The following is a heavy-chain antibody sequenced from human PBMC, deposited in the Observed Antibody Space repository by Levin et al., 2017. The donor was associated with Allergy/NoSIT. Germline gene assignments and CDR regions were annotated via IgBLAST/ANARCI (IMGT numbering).Heavy chain of an antibody. V-gene: IGHV1-2*06. D-gene: IGHD2-8*02. CDR1: GYTFTGYY. CDR3: ARDRGYCTGGVCYNLIDY. CDR2: ITPNSDGT. Sequence: GESLKISCKASGYTFTGYYMHWVRQAPGQGLEWMGRITPNSDGTNYAQKFQGRVTMTRDTSISTAYMELSRLRSDDTAVYYCARDRGYCTGGVCYNLIDYWGQGTLVTVSS. J-gene: IGHJ4*02.